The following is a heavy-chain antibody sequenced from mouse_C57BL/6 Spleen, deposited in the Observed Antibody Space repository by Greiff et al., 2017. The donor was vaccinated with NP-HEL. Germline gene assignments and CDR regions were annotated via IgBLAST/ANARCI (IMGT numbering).Heavy chain of an antibody. J-gene: IGHJ4*01. CDR1: GFSFNTYA. D-gene: IGHD1-1*01. CDR2: IRSKSNNYAT. Sequence: EVQLVESGGGLVQPKGSLKLSCAASGFSFNTYAMNWVRQAPGKGLEWVARIRSKSNNYATYYADSVKDRFTISRDDSESMLYLQMNNLKTEDAAMYYCVRGGTTVVAHYYAMDYWGQGTSVTVS. V-gene: IGHV10-1*01. CDR3: VRGGTTVVAHYYAMDY.